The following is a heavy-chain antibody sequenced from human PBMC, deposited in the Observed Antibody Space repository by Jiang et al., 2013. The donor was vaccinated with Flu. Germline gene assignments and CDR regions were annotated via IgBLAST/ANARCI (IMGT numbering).Heavy chain of an antibody. V-gene: IGHV5-51*01. J-gene: IGHJ4*02. D-gene: IGHD2-2*01. CDR3: ARQVRYCSSTSCDPAVH. CDR1: GYSFTSYW. CDR2: IYPGDSDT. Sequence: GAEVKKPGESLKISCKGSGYSFTSYWIGWVRQMPGKGLEWMGIIYPGDSDTRYSPSFQGQVTISADKSISTAYLQWSSLKASDTAMYYCARQVRYCSSTSCDPAVHWGQGTLVTVSS.